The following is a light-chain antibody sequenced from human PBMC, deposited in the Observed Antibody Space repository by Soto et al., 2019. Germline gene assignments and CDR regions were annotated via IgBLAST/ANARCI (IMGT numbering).Light chain of an antibody. CDR1: SSDVGGYNY. CDR2: DVS. CDR3: CSYAGSYTLYV. Sequence: QSALTQPRSVSGSPGQSVTISCTGTSSDVGGYNYVSWHQQHPGKAPKLMIYDVSKRPSGVPDRFSGSKSGNTASLTISGLQAEDAADYYCCSYAGSYTLYVFGTGTKVTVL. J-gene: IGLJ1*01. V-gene: IGLV2-11*01.